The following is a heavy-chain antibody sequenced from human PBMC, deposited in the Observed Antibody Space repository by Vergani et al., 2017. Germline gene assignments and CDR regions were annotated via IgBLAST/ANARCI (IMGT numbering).Heavy chain of an antibody. J-gene: IGHJ4*02. CDR2: IYWNDDK. CDR1: GFSLSTSGVG. D-gene: IGHD3-10*01. V-gene: IGHV2-5*01. Sequence: QITLKESGPTLVKPTQTLTLTCTFSGFSLSTSGVGVGWIRQPPGKALEWLALIYWNDDKRYSPSLKSRLTITKDTSKNQVVLTMTNMDPVDTATYYCAHRLWFVVLRSYYFDYWGQGTLVTVAS. CDR3: AHRLWFVVLRSYYFDY.